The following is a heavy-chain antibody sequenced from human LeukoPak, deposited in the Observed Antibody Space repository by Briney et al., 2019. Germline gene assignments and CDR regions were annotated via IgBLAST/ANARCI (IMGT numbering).Heavy chain of an antibody. Sequence: AEGSLRLSCAASGFTFSSYAMSWVRQAPGKGLEWVSAISGSGGSTYYADSVKGRFTISRDNSKNTLYLQMNSLRAEDTAVYYCAKGADYGSVFDYWGQGTLVTVSS. CDR3: AKGADYGSVFDY. J-gene: IGHJ4*02. D-gene: IGHD3-10*01. V-gene: IGHV3-23*01. CDR2: ISGSGGST. CDR1: GFTFSSYA.